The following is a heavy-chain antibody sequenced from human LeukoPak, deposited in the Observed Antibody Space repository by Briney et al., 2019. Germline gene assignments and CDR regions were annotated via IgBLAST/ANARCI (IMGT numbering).Heavy chain of an antibody. D-gene: IGHD3-10*01. V-gene: IGHV4-39*07. CDR1: GGSISSSSYY. Sequence: KPSETLSLTCTVSGGSISSSSYYWGWIRQPPGKGLEWIGSIYYSGSTYYNPSLKSRVTISVDTSKNQFSLKLSSVTAADTAVYYCAGSYYKGARGIDYWGQGTLVTVSS. CDR2: IYYSGST. J-gene: IGHJ4*02. CDR3: AGSYYKGARGIDY.